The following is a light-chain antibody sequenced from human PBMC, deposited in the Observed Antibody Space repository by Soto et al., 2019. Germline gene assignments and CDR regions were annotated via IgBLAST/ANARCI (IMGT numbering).Light chain of an antibody. CDR3: QQCGSSFSGVS. CDR1: QNFTTHF. Sequence: ENVLTQSPGTLSLSQGERATLSCRASQNFTTHFLAWYQHKPGQAPRLLIYATSSRATGIPHRFSGGGSGTDFTLTISRLEPEDFAIYYCQQCGSSFSGVSFGGGTKVDIK. CDR2: ATS. V-gene: IGKV3-20*01. J-gene: IGKJ4*01.